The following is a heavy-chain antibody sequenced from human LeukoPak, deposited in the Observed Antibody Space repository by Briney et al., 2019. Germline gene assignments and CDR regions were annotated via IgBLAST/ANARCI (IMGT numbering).Heavy chain of an antibody. J-gene: IGHJ3*02. CDR1: GGSISNYY. V-gene: IGHV4-59*08. D-gene: IGHD1-1*01. CDR2: IYYNGDT. CDR3: ARQPGGTAAFDI. Sequence: SETLSLTCSVSGGSISNYYWSWIRQPPGKGLEWIGYIYYNGDTEYNPSLKSRVIISVDTSKNQLSLKLSSVTAADTAVYYCARQPGGTAAFDIWSQGTMVTVSS.